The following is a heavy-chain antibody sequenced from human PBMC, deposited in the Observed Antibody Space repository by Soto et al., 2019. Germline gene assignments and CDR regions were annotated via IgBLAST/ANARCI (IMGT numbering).Heavy chain of an antibody. V-gene: IGHV5-51*01. Sequence: GAALKISCKGSVYSFTSYWIGWVRQMPGKGLEWMGIIYPGDSDTRYSPSFQGQVTISADKSISTAYLQWSSLKASDTAMYYCARRATMTTVTKNWFDPWGQGTLVTVSS. CDR2: IYPGDSDT. CDR3: ARRATMTTVTKNWFDP. J-gene: IGHJ5*02. CDR1: VYSFTSYW. D-gene: IGHD4-17*01.